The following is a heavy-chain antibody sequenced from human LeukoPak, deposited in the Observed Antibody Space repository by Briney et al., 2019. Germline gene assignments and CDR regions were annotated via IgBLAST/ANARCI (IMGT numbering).Heavy chain of an antibody. CDR3: EYYDSSGYSSVDY. CDR2: IIPIFGTA. Sequence: SVKVSCKASGGTFSSYAISWVRQAPGQGLEWMGGIIPIFGTANYAQKFQGRVTITTDESTSTAYMELSSLRSEDTAVYYCEYYDSSGYSSVDYWGQGTLVTVSS. J-gene: IGHJ4*02. V-gene: IGHV1-69*05. CDR1: GGTFSSYA. D-gene: IGHD3-22*01.